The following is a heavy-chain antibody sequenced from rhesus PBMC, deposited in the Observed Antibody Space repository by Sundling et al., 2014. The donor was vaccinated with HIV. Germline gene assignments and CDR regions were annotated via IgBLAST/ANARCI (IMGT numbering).Heavy chain of an antibody. CDR1: GGSISSNY. V-gene: IGHV4-169*02. Sequence: QLQLQESGPGLVKPSETLSVACAVYGGSISSNYWSWIRQAPGKRLEWIGYIYGSDSNTDYNPSLKSRVTLSVDTSKNQLSLKLSSVTAADTAMYYCASSVTGTTRYFDLWGPGTPISVSS. J-gene: IGHJ2*01. D-gene: IGHD1-26*01. CDR2: IYGSDSNT. CDR3: ASSVTGTTRYFDL.